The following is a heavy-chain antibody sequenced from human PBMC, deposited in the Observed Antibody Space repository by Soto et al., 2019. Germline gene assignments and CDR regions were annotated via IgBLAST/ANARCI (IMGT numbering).Heavy chain of an antibody. CDR3: ARHEGYYGSGSYHRGEAIDY. Sequence: PSETLSLTCTVSGGSISSYYWSWIRQPPGKGLEWIGYIYYSGSTNYNPSLKSRVTISVDTSKNQFSLKLSSVTAADTAVYYCARHEGYYGSGSYHRGEAIDYSGQGTLVTVSS. CDR2: IYYSGST. J-gene: IGHJ4*02. V-gene: IGHV4-59*08. D-gene: IGHD3-10*01. CDR1: GGSISSYY.